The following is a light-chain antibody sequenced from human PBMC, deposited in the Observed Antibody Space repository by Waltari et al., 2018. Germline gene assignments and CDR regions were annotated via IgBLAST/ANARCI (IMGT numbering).Light chain of an antibody. Sequence: EIVLTQSPGTLSLSPGERATLSCRSSQSVSSRHLAWYQQKPGQSPRLRIYGASSRATGVPDRFSGSESGTDFTLTISRLEPEDFAVYYCQQYGSSPGTFGQGTKVEIK. CDR1: QSVSSRH. CDR2: GAS. V-gene: IGKV3-20*01. CDR3: QQYGSSPGT. J-gene: IGKJ1*01.